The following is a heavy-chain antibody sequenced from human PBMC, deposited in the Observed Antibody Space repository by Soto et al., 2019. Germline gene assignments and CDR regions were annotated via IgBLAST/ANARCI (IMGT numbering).Heavy chain of an antibody. D-gene: IGHD3-22*01. J-gene: IGHJ3*02. CDR3: AHRRRYYDSSGYYSLDDFDI. CDR2: IYWNDDK. V-gene: IGHV2-5*01. Sequence: QITLKESGPTLVKPTQTLTLTCTFSGFSLSTSGVGVGWIRQPPGKALEWLALIYWNDDKRYSPSLKSRLTITKDTSKNQVVLTMTNMDPVDTATYYCAHRRRYYDSSGYYSLDDFDIWGQGTMVTVSS. CDR1: GFSLSTSGVG.